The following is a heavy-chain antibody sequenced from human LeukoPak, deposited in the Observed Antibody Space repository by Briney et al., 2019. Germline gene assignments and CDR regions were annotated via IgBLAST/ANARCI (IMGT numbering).Heavy chain of an antibody. CDR1: GFTFSDYY. CDR3: AKDSSGSYYGKSDF. D-gene: IGHD1-26*01. V-gene: IGHV3-11*01. J-gene: IGHJ4*02. CDR2: ISSSGSTI. Sequence: GGSLRLSCAASGFTFSDYYMSWIRQAPGKGLEWVSYISSSGSTIYYADSVKGRFTISRDNAKKSLYLQMNSLRGEDTAVYYCAKDSSGSYYGKSDFWGQGTLVAVSS.